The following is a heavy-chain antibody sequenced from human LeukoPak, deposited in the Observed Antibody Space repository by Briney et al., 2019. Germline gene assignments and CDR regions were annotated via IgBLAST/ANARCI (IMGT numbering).Heavy chain of an antibody. J-gene: IGHJ4*02. CDR3: SGDLSSTYDFWSGYYTGEVDY. D-gene: IGHD3-3*01. Sequence: AAVKVSCKASGYTFTGYYMHWVRPAPGQGLGWVGRINPNSGGTNYAQKFQGRVTMTRDTAISTAYMEMSRLRSYGTGGFFCSGDLSSTYDFWSGYYTGEVDYWGQGTLVTVSS. CDR2: INPNSGGT. CDR1: GYTFTGYY. V-gene: IGHV1-2*05.